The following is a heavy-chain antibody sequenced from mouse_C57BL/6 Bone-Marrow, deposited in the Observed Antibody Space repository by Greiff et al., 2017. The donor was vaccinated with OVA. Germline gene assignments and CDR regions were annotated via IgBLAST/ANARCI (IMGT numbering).Heavy chain of an antibody. CDR2: IYPRSGNT. D-gene: IGHD2-4*01. CDR3: ARWPNPIYDYVFAY. V-gene: IGHV1-81*01. J-gene: IGHJ3*01. CDR1: GYTFTSYG. Sequence: QVQLQQSGAELARPGASVKLSCKASGYTFTSYGISWVKQRTGQGLEWIGEIYPRSGNTYYNEKFKGKATLTSAKSSSTAYMELRSLTSEDSAVYYCARWPNPIYDYVFAYWGQGTLVTVSA.